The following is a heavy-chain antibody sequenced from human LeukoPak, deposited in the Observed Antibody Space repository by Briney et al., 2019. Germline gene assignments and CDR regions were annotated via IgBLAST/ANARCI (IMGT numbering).Heavy chain of an antibody. Sequence: SETLSLTCAVSGVSFSSYYWSWIRQPPGKGLEWIWEINSSGSTNYNASLKSRFTISVDTSKNQFSLKLSSVTAADTAVYYCARGRATAGYSSGWYFPFDYWGQGTLVTVSS. V-gene: IGHV4-34*01. CDR2: INSSGST. D-gene: IGHD6-19*01. J-gene: IGHJ4*02. CDR1: GVSFSSYY. CDR3: ARGRATAGYSSGWYFPFDY.